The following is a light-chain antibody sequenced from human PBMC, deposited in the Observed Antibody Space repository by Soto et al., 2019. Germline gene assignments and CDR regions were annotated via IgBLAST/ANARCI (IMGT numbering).Light chain of an antibody. CDR1: QSVSSD. V-gene: IGKV3-15*01. J-gene: IGKJ3*01. CDR2: GAS. Sequence: EIVMTQSPATLSVSPGERATLSCRASQSVSSDLAWYQQIPGQAPRLLIYGASTRATGIPARFSGSGSGTEFTLTISSLQSEDFATYYCQQTHSLPLSFGPGTKVDIK. CDR3: QQTHSLPLS.